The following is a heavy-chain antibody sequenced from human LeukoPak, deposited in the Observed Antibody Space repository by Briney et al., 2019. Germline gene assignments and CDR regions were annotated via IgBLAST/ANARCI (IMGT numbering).Heavy chain of an antibody. D-gene: IGHD3-3*01. CDR2: ISSSGSTI. Sequence: GGSLRLSCAASGFTFSDYYMSWIRQAPGKGLEWVSYISSSGSTIYYADSVKGRFTISRDNAKNSLCLQMNSLRAEDTAVYYCARDSNDFWSGHLDYWGQGTLVTVSS. CDR1: GFTFSDYY. J-gene: IGHJ4*02. CDR3: ARDSNDFWSGHLDY. V-gene: IGHV3-11*04.